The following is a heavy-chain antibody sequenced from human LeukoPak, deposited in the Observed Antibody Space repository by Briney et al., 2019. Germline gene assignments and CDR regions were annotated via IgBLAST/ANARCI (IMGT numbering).Heavy chain of an antibody. J-gene: IGHJ4*02. CDR2: ISGSGGST. Sequence: GGSLRLSCTASGFTFSSYAMSWVRQAPGKGLEWVSAISGSGGSTYYADSVKGRFTISRDNSKNTLYLQMNSLRAEDTAVYYCAARPTPKSQYDFWSGYLDWGQGTLVTVSS. D-gene: IGHD3-3*01. CDR3: AARPTPKSQYDFWSGYLD. V-gene: IGHV3-23*01. CDR1: GFTFSSYA.